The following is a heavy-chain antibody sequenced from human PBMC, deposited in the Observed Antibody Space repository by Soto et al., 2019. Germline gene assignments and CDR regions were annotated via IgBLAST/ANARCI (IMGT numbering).Heavy chain of an antibody. CDR1: GYTFIRYG. CDR2: ISPYNDYT. Sequence: QVQLVQSAAEVKKPGASVKVSCKASGYTFIRYGITWVRQAPGQGLEWMGWISPYNDYTIYAQKVXXRVTMPTNTSTXTXYXXLRSLKSDDTAVYYCARGGYYDNTWGKLSHYGLDVWGQGTSVTVSS. D-gene: IGHD3-16*01. V-gene: IGHV1-18*01. J-gene: IGHJ6*02. CDR3: ARGGYYDNTWGKLSHYGLDV.